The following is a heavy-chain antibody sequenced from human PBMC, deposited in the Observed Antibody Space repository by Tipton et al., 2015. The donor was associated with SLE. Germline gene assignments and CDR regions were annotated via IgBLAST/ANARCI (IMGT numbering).Heavy chain of an antibody. V-gene: IGHV4-59*01. CDR2: IYYSGST. D-gene: IGHD6-13*01. J-gene: IGHJ4*02. Sequence: TLSLTCTVSGGSISSYYWSWIRQPPGKGLEWIGYIYYSGSTNYNPSLKSRVTISVDTSKNQFSLKLSPVTAADTAVYYCAREPNSSPGYWGQGTLVTVSS. CDR1: GGSISSYY. CDR3: AREPNSSPGY.